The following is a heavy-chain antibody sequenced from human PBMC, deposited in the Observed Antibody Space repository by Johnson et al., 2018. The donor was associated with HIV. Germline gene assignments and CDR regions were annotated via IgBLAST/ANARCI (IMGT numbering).Heavy chain of an antibody. CDR1: GFTFSSYA. Sequence: QVQLVESGGGVVQPGRSLRLSCAASGFTFSSYAMHWVRQAPGKGLEWVAVIYSGGSTYYPGSVKGRFTISRENAKNSLYLQMNSLRAEDTAVYYCAREAVTLRGWGHVFDIWGQGTMVTVSS. CDR3: AREAVTLRGWGHVFDI. J-gene: IGHJ3*02. CDR2: IYSGGST. V-gene: IGHV3-NL1*01. D-gene: IGHD3-16*01.